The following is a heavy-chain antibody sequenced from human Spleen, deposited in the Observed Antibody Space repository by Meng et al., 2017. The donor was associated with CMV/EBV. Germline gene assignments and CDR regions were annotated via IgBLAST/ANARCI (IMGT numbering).Heavy chain of an antibody. V-gene: IGHV3-20*01. Sequence: GFTLDDYGMSWVRQVPGKGLEWVSGINWNGGSSAYADSVKGRFIISRDNARNSLYLQMNTLRAEDTALYHCARDLEVENRWEIAFDVWGQGTMVTVSS. J-gene: IGHJ3*01. CDR2: INWNGGSS. CDR1: GFTLDDYG. D-gene: IGHD1-26*01. CDR3: ARDLEVENRWEIAFDV.